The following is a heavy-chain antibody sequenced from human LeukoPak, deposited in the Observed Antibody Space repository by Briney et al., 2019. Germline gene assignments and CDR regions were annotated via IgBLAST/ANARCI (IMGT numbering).Heavy chain of an antibody. CDR2: IHYSGST. CDR1: GLSINTDY. D-gene: IGHD4/OR15-4a*01. Sequence: SETLSLTCTVSGLSINTDYWTWIRQFPGKGLEWIGYIHYSGSTTYNASFEGRVTISVDTSKNQFSLKLTSVTSADTAVYFCARDAGANACWGQGALVTVSS. V-gene: IGHV4-59*01. J-gene: IGHJ4*02. CDR3: ARDAGANAC.